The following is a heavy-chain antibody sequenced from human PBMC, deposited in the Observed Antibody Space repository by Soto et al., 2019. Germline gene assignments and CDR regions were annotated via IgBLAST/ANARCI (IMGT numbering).Heavy chain of an antibody. J-gene: IGHJ4*02. CDR1: GYSVTKYW. D-gene: IGHD2-2*02. V-gene: IGHV5-51*01. Sequence: LKGSSKGSGYSVTKYWIGCVLQMPGKGLEWMGIIYPGDSNTRYSPSFQGQVTISADKSISTAYLQWSSLKASDTAMYYCARQGYCSSTACYTVDYWAQGTLVTLSS. CDR3: ARQGYCSSTACYTVDY. CDR2: IYPGDSNT.